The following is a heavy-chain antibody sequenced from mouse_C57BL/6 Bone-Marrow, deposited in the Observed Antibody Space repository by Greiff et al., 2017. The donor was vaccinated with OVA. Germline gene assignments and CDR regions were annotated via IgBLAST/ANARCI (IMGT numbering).Heavy chain of an antibody. J-gene: IGHJ3*01. Sequence: EVKLMESGGGLVKPGGSLKLSCAASGFTFSSYAMSWVRQTPEKRLEWVATISDGGSYTYYPENVKGRFTISRDNAKNNLYLQMSHLKSEDTAMYYCARDGYCVYAWFAYWGQGTLVTVSA. CDR1: GFTFSSYA. CDR3: ARDGYCVYAWFAY. D-gene: IGHD2-3*01. V-gene: IGHV5-4*01. CDR2: ISDGGSYT.